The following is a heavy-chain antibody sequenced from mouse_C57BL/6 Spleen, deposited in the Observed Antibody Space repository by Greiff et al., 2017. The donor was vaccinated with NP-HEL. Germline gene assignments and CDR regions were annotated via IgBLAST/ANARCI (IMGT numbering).Heavy chain of an antibody. CDR2: IWSGGST. CDR3: ARSGNYEGALAWFAY. J-gene: IGHJ3*01. D-gene: IGHD2-1*01. Sequence: VKLQESGPGLVQPSQSLSITCTVSGFSLTSYGVHWVRQSPGKGLEWLGVIWSGGSTDYNAAFISRLSISKDNSKSQVFFKMNSLQADDTAIYYCARSGNYEGALAWFAYWSQGTLVTVSA. CDR1: GFSLTSYG. V-gene: IGHV2-2*01.